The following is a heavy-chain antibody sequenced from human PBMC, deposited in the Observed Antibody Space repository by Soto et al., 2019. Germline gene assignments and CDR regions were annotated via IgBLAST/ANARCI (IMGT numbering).Heavy chain of an antibody. Sequence: QVQLQESGPGLVKPSETLSLTCTVSGGSIRNYYWRWIRQPGGKGLEWLGRVYSTGTTNYNPSLRSRVAMSVDTSKNQFSLRLDSVTAADTAKYFCARDEYYDSNNWFEHWGLGTLVTVSS. V-gene: IGHV4-4*07. CDR2: VYSTGTT. J-gene: IGHJ5*02. CDR3: ARDEYYDSNNWFEH. CDR1: GGSIRNYY. D-gene: IGHD3-22*01.